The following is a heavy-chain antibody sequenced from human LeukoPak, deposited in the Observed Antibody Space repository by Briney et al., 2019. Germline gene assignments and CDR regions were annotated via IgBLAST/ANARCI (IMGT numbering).Heavy chain of an antibody. J-gene: IGHJ4*02. CDR3: ARDTVKLGATTNFDY. D-gene: IGHD1-26*01. CDR1: GFTFSSYS. CDR2: ISSSSSYI. V-gene: IGHV3-21*01. Sequence: PGGSLRLSCAASGFTFSSYSMNWVRQAPGKGLEWVSSISSSSSYIYYADSVKGRFTISRDNAKNSLYLQMNSLRAEDTAVYYCARDTVKLGATTNFDYWGQGTLVTVSS.